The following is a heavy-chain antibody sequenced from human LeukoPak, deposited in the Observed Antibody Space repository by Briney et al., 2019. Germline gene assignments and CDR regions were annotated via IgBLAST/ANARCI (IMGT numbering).Heavy chain of an antibody. CDR1: GGSISSYY. Sequence: SETRSLTCTVSGGSISSYYWSWIRQPAGKGLEWIGRIYTSGSTNYNPSLKSRVTMSVDTSKNQFSLKLSSVTAADTAVYYCARVSHYYDSSGYYYYYMDVWGKGTTVTVSS. CDR2: IYTSGST. J-gene: IGHJ6*03. CDR3: ARVSHYYDSSGYYYYYMDV. D-gene: IGHD3-22*01. V-gene: IGHV4-4*07.